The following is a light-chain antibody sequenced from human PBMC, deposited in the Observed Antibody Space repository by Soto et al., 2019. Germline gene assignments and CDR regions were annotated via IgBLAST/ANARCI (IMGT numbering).Light chain of an antibody. CDR2: WAS. J-gene: IGKJ4*01. CDR1: ESVLFSSNNKNY. CDR3: QQYYSTPLT. Sequence: DIVMTQSPDSLAVSLGERATINCKSSESVLFSSNNKNYLAWFQQKSGQPPKLLIYWASTRGSGVPDRFTGRGSGTDFSRTISSLQAEDVATYYCQQYYSTPLTFGGGTHVELK. V-gene: IGKV4-1*01.